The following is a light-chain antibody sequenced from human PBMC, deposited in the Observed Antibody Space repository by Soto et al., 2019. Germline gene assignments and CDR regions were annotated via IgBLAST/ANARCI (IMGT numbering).Light chain of an antibody. J-gene: IGKJ4*01. Sequence: EMVMTQSPATLSVSPGERATLSCRASQSIGGNLAWYQQKPGQAPRLLIYGASTRATGIPARFSGSGSGTAFTLTISSLQSEDFAVYYCQQYNNWPLLTFGGGTKVEI. V-gene: IGKV3-15*01. CDR1: QSIGGN. CDR2: GAS. CDR3: QQYNNWPLLT.